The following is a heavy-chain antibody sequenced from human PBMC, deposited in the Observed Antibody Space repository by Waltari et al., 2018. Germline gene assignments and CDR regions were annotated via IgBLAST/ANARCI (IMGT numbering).Heavy chain of an antibody. CDR3: AKAPTISSWSRYFDS. J-gene: IGHJ4*02. Sequence: QVQLQESGPGLVKPSETLSLTCTVSGDSIRNYYWSWIRQPPGKGLEWIGYLYYTGSTIYNPALRSRVTMSVDTSKNQFSLKLGSVTAADTAVYYCAKAPTISSWSRYFDSWGQGAQVTVSS. CDR2: LYYTGST. CDR1: GDSIRNYY. V-gene: IGHV4-59*01. D-gene: IGHD6-13*01.